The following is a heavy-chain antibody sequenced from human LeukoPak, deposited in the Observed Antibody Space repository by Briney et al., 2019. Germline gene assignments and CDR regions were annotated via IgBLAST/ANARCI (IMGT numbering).Heavy chain of an antibody. D-gene: IGHD4-17*01. CDR1: GFTFSSYG. V-gene: IGHV3-33*01. CDR3: ARNQDYGVYYSVGAFDI. J-gene: IGHJ3*02. CDR2: IWYDGSNK. Sequence: PGGSLRLSCAASGFTFSSYGMHWVRQAPGKGLEWVAVIWYDGSNKYYADSVKGRFTISRDNSKNTLYLQMNSLRAEDTAVYYCARNQDYGVYYSVGAFDIWGQGTMVTVSS.